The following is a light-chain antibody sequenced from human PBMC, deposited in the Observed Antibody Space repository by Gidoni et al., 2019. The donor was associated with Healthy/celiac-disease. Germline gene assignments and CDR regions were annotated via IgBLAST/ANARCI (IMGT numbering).Light chain of an antibody. Sequence: QAGLTQPPSVSKGLRQTATPTCTGNSNNVGNQGAAWLQQHQSHPPKLLSYRNNNRPSGISERLSASRSGNTTSLTITGLQPEDEADYYCSAWDSSRSAWVFGGGTKLTVL. J-gene: IGLJ3*02. V-gene: IGLV10-54*01. CDR2: RNN. CDR3: SAWDSSRSAWV. CDR1: SNNVGNQG.